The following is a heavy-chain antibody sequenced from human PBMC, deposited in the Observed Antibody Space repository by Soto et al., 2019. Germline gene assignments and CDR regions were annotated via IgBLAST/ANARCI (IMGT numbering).Heavy chain of an antibody. D-gene: IGHD2-2*01. CDR3: VRDLMPGAFDI. J-gene: IGHJ3*02. V-gene: IGHV3-21*01. Sequence: EVQLVESGGGLVKPGGSLRLSCAASGFSFSTYSMNWVRQAPGKGLEWVSSISSTSTYIYSADSMKGRFTISRDNAKNSLYLQMNSLRAEDTAIYYCVRDLMPGAFDIWGQGTMVTVSS. CDR2: ISSTSTYI. CDR1: GFSFSTYS.